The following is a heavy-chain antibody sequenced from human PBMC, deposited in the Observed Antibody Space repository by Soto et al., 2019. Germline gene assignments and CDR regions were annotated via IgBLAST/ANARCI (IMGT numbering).Heavy chain of an antibody. CDR2: LSDRGST. J-gene: IGHJ6*02. CDR1: GGSISSYF. Sequence: SETLSLTCTVSGGSISSYFWSWIRQPPGKGLEWVGYLSDRGSTSYNPSLKSRVTISVDTSKNQFSLKLTSVTAADTAVYFCARRPTGTGYYYSGMDVWGQGTTVTVSS. CDR3: ARRPTGTGYYYSGMDV. D-gene: IGHD1-1*01. V-gene: IGHV4-59*01.